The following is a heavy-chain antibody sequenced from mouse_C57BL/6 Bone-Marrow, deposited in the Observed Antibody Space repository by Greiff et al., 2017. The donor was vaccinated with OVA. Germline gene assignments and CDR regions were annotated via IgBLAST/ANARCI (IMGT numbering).Heavy chain of an antibody. V-gene: IGHV1-81*01. Sequence: QVQLQQPGAELVRPGASVKLSCKASGYTFTSYGISWVKQRTGQGLEWIGEIYPRSGNTYYNEKFKGKATLTADKSSSTAYMELRSLTSEDSAVYFCARNGNYLPWAMDYWGQGTSVTVSS. D-gene: IGHD2-1*01. CDR3: ARNGNYLPWAMDY. J-gene: IGHJ4*01. CDR1: GYTFTSYG. CDR2: IYPRSGNT.